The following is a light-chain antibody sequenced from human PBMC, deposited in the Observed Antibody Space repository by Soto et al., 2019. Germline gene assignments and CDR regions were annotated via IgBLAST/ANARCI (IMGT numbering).Light chain of an antibody. V-gene: IGKV2-24*01. CDR2: KVS. CDR1: QSLVYSDGDTY. Sequence: DIVMTQTPLSSPVTLGQPASISCRSSQSLVYSDGDTYLSWLQQRPGQPLRLLIYKVSNRFSGVPARFSGSGAGTDFPLKISRVEAEYVGLYYCLQATHFRTFGQGTRLEMK. CDR3: LQATHFRT. J-gene: IGKJ5*01.